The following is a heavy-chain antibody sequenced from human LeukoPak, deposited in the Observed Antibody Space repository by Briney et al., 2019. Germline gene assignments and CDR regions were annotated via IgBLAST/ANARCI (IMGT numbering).Heavy chain of an antibody. CDR2: SNPNSGGT. D-gene: IGHD2-2*02. CDR3: ARDHCSSTSCYTGRGPDY. CDR1: GYTFTGYY. V-gene: IGHV1-2*02. Sequence: ASVKVSCKASGYTFTGYYMHWVRQAPGQGLEGMGWSNPNSGGTNYAQKFQGRVTMTRDTSISTAYMELSRLRSDDTAVYYCARDHCSSTSCYTGRGPDYWGQGTLVTVSS. J-gene: IGHJ4*02.